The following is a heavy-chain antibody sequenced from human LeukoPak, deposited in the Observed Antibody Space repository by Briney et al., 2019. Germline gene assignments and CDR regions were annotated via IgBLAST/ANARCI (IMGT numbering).Heavy chain of an antibody. CDR2: INPNSGGT. CDR1: GYTFTGYY. D-gene: IGHD3-22*01. J-gene: IGHJ4*02. V-gene: IGHV1-2*02. Sequence: ASVKVSCKTSGYTFTGYYLHWVRQAPGQGLEWMGWINPNSGGTNYAQKFQGRVTMTRDTSFSTAYMELSRLRSDDSAVYYCARNGDSSGYYLKSDYWGQGTLVTVSS. CDR3: ARNGDSSGYYLKSDY.